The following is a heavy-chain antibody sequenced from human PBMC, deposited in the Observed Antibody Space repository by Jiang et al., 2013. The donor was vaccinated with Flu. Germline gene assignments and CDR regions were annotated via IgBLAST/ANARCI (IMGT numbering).Heavy chain of an antibody. CDR1: GYTFTSYA. CDR3: AREGAVAGIPHDY. J-gene: IGHJ4*02. V-gene: IGHV1-3*01. CDR2: INAGNGNT. Sequence: SGAEVKKPGASVKVSCKASGYTFTSYAMHWVRQAPGQRLEWMGWINAGNGNTKYSQKFQGRVTITRDTSASTAYMELSSLRSEDTAVYYCAREGAVAGIPHDYWGQGTLVTVSS. D-gene: IGHD6-19*01.